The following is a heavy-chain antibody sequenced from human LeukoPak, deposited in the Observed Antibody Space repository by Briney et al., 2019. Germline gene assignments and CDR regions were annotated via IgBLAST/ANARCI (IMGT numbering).Heavy chain of an antibody. J-gene: IGHJ3*02. CDR2: IIQDGSEK. V-gene: IGHV3-7*05. Sequence: PGGSLRLSCEASGFTFSNNWMSWVRQAPGKGLEWVANIIQDGSEKYYVDSVKGRFTISRDNAKNSLYLQMNSLRAEDTAVYCCARDHAYRWYGGHDACQIWGQGTMVTVSS. CDR3: ARDHAYRWYGGHDACQI. CDR1: GFTFSNNW. D-gene: IGHD2-8*02.